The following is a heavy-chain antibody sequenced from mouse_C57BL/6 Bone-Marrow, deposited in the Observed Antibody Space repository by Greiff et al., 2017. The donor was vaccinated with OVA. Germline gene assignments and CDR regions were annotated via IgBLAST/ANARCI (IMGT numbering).Heavy chain of an antibody. Sequence: VKLQESGPGLVQPSQSLSITCTVSGFSLTSYGVHWVRQSPGKGLEWLGVIWSGGSTDYNAAFISRLGISKDNSKSQVFFKMNSLQADDTAIYYCARNSHYYGSSPSYAMDYWGQGTSVTVSS. CDR3: ARNSHYYGSSPSYAMDY. V-gene: IGHV2-2*01. J-gene: IGHJ4*01. CDR1: GFSLTSYG. D-gene: IGHD1-1*01. CDR2: IWSGGST.